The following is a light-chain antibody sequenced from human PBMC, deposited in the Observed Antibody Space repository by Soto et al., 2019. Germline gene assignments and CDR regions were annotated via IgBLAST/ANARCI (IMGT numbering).Light chain of an antibody. CDR2: GNS. V-gene: IGLV1-40*01. J-gene: IGLJ2*01. CDR3: QSYGV. Sequence: QSVLTQPPSVSGSPGQRVTISCTGSSSNIGAGYDVHWYQQLPGTAPKLLIYGNSNRPSGVPDRVSGSKSGTSASLAITGLQAEDEADYYCQSYGVFGGGTKLTVL. CDR1: SSNIGAGYD.